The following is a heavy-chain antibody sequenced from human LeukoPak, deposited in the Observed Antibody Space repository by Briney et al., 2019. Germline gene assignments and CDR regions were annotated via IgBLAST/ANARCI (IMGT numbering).Heavy chain of an antibody. D-gene: IGHD3-16*02. CDR2: ISYDGSNK. Sequence: GGSLRLSCAASGFTFSSYAMHWVRQAPGKGLEWVAVISYDGSNKYYADSVKGRFTISRDNSKNTLYLQMNSLRAEDTAVYYCARIGFIGLLGSGWYFDLWGRGTLVTVSS. CDR1: GFTFSSYA. V-gene: IGHV3-30-3*01. J-gene: IGHJ2*01. CDR3: ARIGFIGLLGSGWYFDL.